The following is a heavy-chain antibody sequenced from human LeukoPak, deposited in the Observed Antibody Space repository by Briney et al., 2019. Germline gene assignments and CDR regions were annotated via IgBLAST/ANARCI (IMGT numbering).Heavy chain of an antibody. CDR3: AREEATDY. V-gene: IGHV3-48*03. J-gene: IGHJ4*02. CDR2: ISSSGSTI. Sequence: SGGSLRLSCAASGFAFSSYEMNWVRQAPGKGLEWVSYISSSGSTIYYADSVKGRFTISRDSAKNSLYLQMNSLRAEDTAVYYCAREEATDYWGQGTLVTVSS. CDR1: GFAFSSYE. D-gene: IGHD1-26*01.